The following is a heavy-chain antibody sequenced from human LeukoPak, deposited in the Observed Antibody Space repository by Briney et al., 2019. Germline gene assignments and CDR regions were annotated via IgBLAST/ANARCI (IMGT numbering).Heavy chain of an antibody. Sequence: GGSLRLSCAASGFTFSSYWMSWVRQAPEKGLEWVANINQGGSEKYYVDSVKGRFTISRDNVKNSLYLQMNSLRADDTAVYYCASGMYSSSWSDAFDIWGQGTMVTVSS. J-gene: IGHJ3*02. V-gene: IGHV3-7*01. CDR3: ASGMYSSSWSDAFDI. CDR1: GFTFSSYW. D-gene: IGHD6-13*01. CDR2: INQGGSEK.